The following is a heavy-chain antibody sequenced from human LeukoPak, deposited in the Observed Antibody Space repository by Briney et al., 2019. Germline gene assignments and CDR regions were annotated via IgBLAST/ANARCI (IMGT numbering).Heavy chain of an antibody. D-gene: IGHD6-13*01. CDR1: GASISSSTYH. CDR2: ASYSGNT. V-gene: IGHV4-39*07. J-gene: IGHJ4*02. CDR3: ARGESSSWFDY. Sequence: SETLSLTCTVSGASISSSTYHWGWIRQPPGKGLEWIGSASYSGNTYYNPSLKSRVTILVDTSKNQFSLKMTSVTAADTAVYYCARGESSSWFDYWGQGTLVTVSS.